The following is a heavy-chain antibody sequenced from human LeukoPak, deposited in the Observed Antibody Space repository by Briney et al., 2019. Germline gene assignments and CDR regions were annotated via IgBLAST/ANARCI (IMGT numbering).Heavy chain of an antibody. J-gene: IGHJ4*02. CDR1: GFTVNSNY. Sequence: TGGSLRLSCAASGFTVNSNYMSWVRQAPGKGLEWVSVIYSGGSTYYADSVKGRFTISRDNSKNTLYLQMNSLRAEDTAVYYCARADIVVVVAATRPDYWGQGTLVTVSS. CDR2: IYSGGST. V-gene: IGHV3-53*01. CDR3: ARADIVVVVAATRPDY. D-gene: IGHD2-15*01.